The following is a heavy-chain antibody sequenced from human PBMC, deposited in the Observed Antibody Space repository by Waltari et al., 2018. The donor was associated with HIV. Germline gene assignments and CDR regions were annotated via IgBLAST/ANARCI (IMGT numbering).Heavy chain of an antibody. V-gene: IGHV1-3*05. Sequence: VQLVQSGAEEKKPRASVKISCKASGYSFTSHAINWVRQAPGQRLEWVGWVNTANGHTKESQNFQGRVTITRDTSATTASMELNSLRSEDTAVYYCAREMSLIRVIAVAMDVWGQGTTVTVSS. J-gene: IGHJ6*02. CDR2: VNTANGHT. CDR1: GYSFTSHA. D-gene: IGHD6-19*01. CDR3: AREMSLIRVIAVAMDV.